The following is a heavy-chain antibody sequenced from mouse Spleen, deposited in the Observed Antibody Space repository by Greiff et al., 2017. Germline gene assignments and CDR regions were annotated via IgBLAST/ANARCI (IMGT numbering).Heavy chain of an antibody. Sequence: EVNVVESGGGLVKLGGSLKLSCAASGFTFSSYAMSWVRQTPEKRLEWVATISSGGGNTYYPDSVKGRFTISRDNAKNTLYLQMSSLKSEDTAMYYCARHLGRGFDYWGQGTTLTVSS. CDR3: ARHLGRGFDY. D-gene: IGHD4-1*01. V-gene: IGHV5-9*04. CDR1: GFTFSSYA. CDR2: ISSGGGNT. J-gene: IGHJ2*01.